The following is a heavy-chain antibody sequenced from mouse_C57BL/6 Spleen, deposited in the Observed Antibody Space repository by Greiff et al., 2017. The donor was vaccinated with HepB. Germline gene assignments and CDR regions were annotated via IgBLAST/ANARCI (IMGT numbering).Heavy chain of an antibody. CDR1: GYTFTGYW. CDR3: AMGINTGSLYFDN. J-gene: IGHJ2*01. Sequence: QVQLQQSGAELMKPGASVKLSCKATGYTFTGYWIEWVKQRPGHGLEWIGEILPGSGSTNYNEKFKGKATFTADTSSNTGYMELSSLTTEDSAIYYSAMGINTGSLYFDNRGQGTTRTVTS. CDR2: ILPGSGST. D-gene: IGHD1-1*01. V-gene: IGHV1-9*01.